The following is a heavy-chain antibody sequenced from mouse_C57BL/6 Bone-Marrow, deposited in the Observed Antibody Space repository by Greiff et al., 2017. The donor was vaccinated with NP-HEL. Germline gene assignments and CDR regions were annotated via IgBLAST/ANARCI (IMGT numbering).Heavy chain of an antibody. Sequence: QVQLQQPGAELVMPGASVKLSCKASGYTFPSYWMHWVTQRPGQGLEWIGEIYPSDSYPNYNQKFKGKSTLTVDKSSSTAYMQLSSLTSEDSAVYYCARRGYFDVWGTGTTVTVSS. J-gene: IGHJ1*03. V-gene: IGHV1-69*01. CDR1: GYTFPSYW. CDR2: IYPSDSYP. CDR3: ARRGYFDV.